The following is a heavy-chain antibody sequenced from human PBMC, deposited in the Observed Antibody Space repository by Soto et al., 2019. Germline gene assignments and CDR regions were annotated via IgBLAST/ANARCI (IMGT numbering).Heavy chain of an antibody. V-gene: IGHV3-48*02. Sequence: PGGSLRLSCAASGFTFSSYSMNWVRQAPGKGLEWVSYISSSSSTIYYADSVKGRFTISRDNAKNSLYLQMNSLRDEDTAVYYCARFGFSSQDDAFDIWGKGTMVTVSS. D-gene: IGHD3-10*01. CDR1: GFTFSSYS. J-gene: IGHJ3*02. CDR3: ARFGFSSQDDAFDI. CDR2: ISSSSSTI.